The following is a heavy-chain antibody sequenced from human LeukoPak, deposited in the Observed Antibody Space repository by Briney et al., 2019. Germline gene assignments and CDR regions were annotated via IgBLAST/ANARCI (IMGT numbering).Heavy chain of an antibody. Sequence: SETLSLTCTVSGGSISSYYWSWIRQPAGKGLEWIGRIYTSGSTNYNPSLKSRVTMSVDTSKNQFSLKLSSVTAADTAVYYCARGLGLSIAGPRGNWFDPWGQGTLVTVSS. D-gene: IGHD6-6*01. V-gene: IGHV4-4*07. CDR1: GGSISSYY. J-gene: IGHJ5*02. CDR3: ARGLGLSIAGPRGNWFDP. CDR2: IYTSGST.